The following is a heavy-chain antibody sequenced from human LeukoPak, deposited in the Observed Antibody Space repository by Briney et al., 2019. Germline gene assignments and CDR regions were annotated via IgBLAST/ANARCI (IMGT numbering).Heavy chain of an antibody. CDR2: IYYSGST. V-gene: IGHV4-59*01. CDR1: GGSLSSYY. Sequence: SETLSLTCTVSGGSLSSYYWSWIRQPPGKGLEWIGYIYYSGSTNYNPSLKSRVTISVDTSKNQFSLKLSSVTAADTAVYYCARLVDSSFVDYWGQGTLVTVSS. D-gene: IGHD6-6*01. CDR3: ARLVDSSFVDY. J-gene: IGHJ4*02.